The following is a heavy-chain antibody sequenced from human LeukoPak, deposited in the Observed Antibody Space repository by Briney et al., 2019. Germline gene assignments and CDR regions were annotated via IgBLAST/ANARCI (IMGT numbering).Heavy chain of an antibody. Sequence: PGGSLRLSCAASGFTFDDYAMHWVRQAPGKGLEWVSAISWNSNKIVYADSVKGRFTISRDNAKNSLYLQLNSLRAEDTAFYYCVKDYCGSTSCYFNYWGQGTLVTVSS. V-gene: IGHV3-9*01. CDR2: ISWNSNKI. CDR1: GFTFDDYA. D-gene: IGHD2-2*01. J-gene: IGHJ4*02. CDR3: VKDYCGSTSCYFNY.